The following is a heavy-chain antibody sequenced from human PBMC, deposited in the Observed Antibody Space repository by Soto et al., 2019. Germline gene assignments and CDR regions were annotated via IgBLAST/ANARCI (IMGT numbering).Heavy chain of an antibody. Sequence: PSETLSLTCTVSGGSISSYYWSWIRQPPGKGLEWIGYIYDSGSTNYNPSLKSRVTITVDTSKNQFSLKLTSVTAADTAVYYCAAPPRYWGQGTLVTVSS. V-gene: IGHV4-59*01. J-gene: IGHJ4*02. D-gene: IGHD6-6*01. CDR1: GGSISSYY. CDR2: IYDSGST. CDR3: AAPPRY.